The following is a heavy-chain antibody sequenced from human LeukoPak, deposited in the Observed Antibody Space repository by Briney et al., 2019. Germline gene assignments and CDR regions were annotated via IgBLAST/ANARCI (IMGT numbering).Heavy chain of an antibody. V-gene: IGHV3-74*01. CDR2: INSDGSST. Sequence: GGSLRLSCAASGFTFRSYWMHWVRQAPGNGLVWVSRINSDGSSTSYADSVKGRFTISRDNAKNTLYLQMNSLRAADTAVSYCAKLQSPKDYWGQGTLVTVSS. CDR3: AKLQSPKDY. CDR1: GFTFRSYW. J-gene: IGHJ4*02. D-gene: IGHD2-15*01.